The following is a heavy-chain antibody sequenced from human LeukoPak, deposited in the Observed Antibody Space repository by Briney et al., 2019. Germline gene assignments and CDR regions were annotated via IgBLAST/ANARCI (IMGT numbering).Heavy chain of an antibody. CDR3: ARDRGGGDYPPGIDL. D-gene: IGHD4-17*01. CDR1: GYTFTGYY. CDR2: IIPILGIA. Sequence: SVKVSCKASGYTFTGYYMHWVRQAPGQGLEWMGRIIPILGIANYAQKFQGRVTITADKSTSTAYMELSSLRSEDTAVYYCARDRGGGDYPPGIDLWGRGTLVTVSS. V-gene: IGHV1-69*04. J-gene: IGHJ2*01.